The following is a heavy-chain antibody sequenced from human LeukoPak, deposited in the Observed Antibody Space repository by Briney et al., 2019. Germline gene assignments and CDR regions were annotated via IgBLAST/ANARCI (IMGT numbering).Heavy chain of an antibody. D-gene: IGHD3-16*01. CDR2: INQDGTEK. CDR3: ASPGPYRGAYSY. J-gene: IGHJ4*01. Sequence: QPGGSLRLSCTAPGFTFSSYWMCWVRQAPGKGLEWLANINQDGTEKYSVDSVKGRFTISTDNAKNSLYLQMNSLRAEDSAVYYCASPGPYRGAYSYWGQGTLVTVSS. V-gene: IGHV3-7*01. CDR1: GFTFSSYW.